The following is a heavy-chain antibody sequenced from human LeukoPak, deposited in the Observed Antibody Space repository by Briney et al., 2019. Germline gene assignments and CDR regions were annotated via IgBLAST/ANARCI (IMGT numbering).Heavy chain of an antibody. D-gene: IGHD3-10*02. CDR3: AELGITMIGGV. CDR2: ISYDGSNK. V-gene: IGHV3-30*04. Sequence: GGSLRLSCAASGFSFSNYAMHWVRQAPGKGLEWVAVISYDGSNKYYADSVKGRFTISRDNSKNTLYLQMNSLRAEDTAVYYCAELGITMIGGVWGKGTTVTISS. CDR1: GFSFSNYA. J-gene: IGHJ6*04.